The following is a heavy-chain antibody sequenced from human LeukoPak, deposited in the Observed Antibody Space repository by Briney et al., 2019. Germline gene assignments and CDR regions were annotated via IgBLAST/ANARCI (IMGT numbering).Heavy chain of an antibody. D-gene: IGHD6-13*01. J-gene: IGHJ4*02. Sequence: NPSGTLSLTCTVSGGSISSYYWSWIRQPPGKGLEWIGYIYYSGSTNYNPSLKSRVTISVDTSKNQFSLKLSSVTAADTAVYYCARTSSSWPYYFDYWGQGTLVTVSS. CDR2: IYYSGST. V-gene: IGHV4-59*01. CDR3: ARTSSSWPYYFDY. CDR1: GGSISSYY.